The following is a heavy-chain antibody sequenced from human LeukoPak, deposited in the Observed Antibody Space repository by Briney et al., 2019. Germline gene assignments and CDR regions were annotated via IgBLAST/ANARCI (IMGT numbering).Heavy chain of an antibody. CDR2: ISTSGGST. Sequence: GGSLRLSCAASGFTFSSYAMTWVRQAPGKGLEWVSTISTSGGSTYYADSVKGRFTISRDNSKNTLYLQMNSLRAEDTALYYCARARGSGSYYGHDYYYYHYMDVWGKGTTVTVSS. CDR1: GFTFSSYA. D-gene: IGHD3-10*01. J-gene: IGHJ6*03. V-gene: IGHV3-23*01. CDR3: ARARGSGSYYGHDYYYYHYMDV.